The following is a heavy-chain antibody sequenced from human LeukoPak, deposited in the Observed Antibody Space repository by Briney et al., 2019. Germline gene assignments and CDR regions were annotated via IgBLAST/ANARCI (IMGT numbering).Heavy chain of an antibody. J-gene: IGHJ4*02. CDR3: AKYSGSLFIDYFDY. V-gene: IGHV3-74*01. CDR1: GFTLSNYW. D-gene: IGHD1-26*01. Sequence: GGSLRLSCAASGFTLSNYWMHWVRQAPGEGLVWVSRIDPDGITTNYADSVKGRFTTSRDNAKNTLYLQMNSLRAEDTAVYYCAKYSGSLFIDYFDYWGQGTLVTVSS. CDR2: IDPDGITT.